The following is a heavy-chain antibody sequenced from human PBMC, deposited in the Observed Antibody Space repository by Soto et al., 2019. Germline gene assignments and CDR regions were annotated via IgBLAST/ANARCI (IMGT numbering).Heavy chain of an antibody. CDR3: AKVPGGYGDYFDY. CDR2: ISGSGGST. CDR1: GFTFSSYA. D-gene: IGHD4-17*01. Sequence: EVPLLESGGGLVQPGGSLRLSCAASGFTFSSYAMSWVRQAPGKGLEWVSAISGSGGSTYYADSVKGRFTISRDNSKNTLYLQMNSLRAEDTAVYYCAKVPGGYGDYFDYWGQGTLVTVSS. V-gene: IGHV3-23*01. J-gene: IGHJ4*02.